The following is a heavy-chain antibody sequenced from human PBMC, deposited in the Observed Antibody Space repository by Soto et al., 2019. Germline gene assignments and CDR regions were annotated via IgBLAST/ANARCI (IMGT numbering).Heavy chain of an antibody. J-gene: IGHJ6*02. CDR3: ARIFTMVRGGGANMDV. CDR1: GDSVSSNSAA. CDR2: TYYRSKWYN. V-gene: IGHV6-1*01. D-gene: IGHD3-10*01. Sequence: PSQTLSLTCAISGDSVSSNSAAWNWIRQSPSRGLEWLGRTYYRSKWYNDYAVSVKSRITINPDTSKNPFSLQLNSVTPEDTAVYYCARIFTMVRGGGANMDVWGQGTTVTVSS.